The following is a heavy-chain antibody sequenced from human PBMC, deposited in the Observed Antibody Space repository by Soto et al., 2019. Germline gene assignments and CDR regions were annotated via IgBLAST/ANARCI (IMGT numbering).Heavy chain of an antibody. V-gene: IGHV4-59*01. Sequence: QVQLQESGPGLVKPSETLSLTCTVSHGSISSYYWSWVRQPPGKGLEWIGYAFYTGSTTYNPSLKGRVTISVDTSRNPFSLKLGSVTSADTAMYYGARSVGSAGWHDPWGQGTLVTVSS. D-gene: IGHD1-26*01. CDR3: ARSVGSAGWHDP. CDR1: HGSISSYY. CDR2: AFYTGST. J-gene: IGHJ5*02.